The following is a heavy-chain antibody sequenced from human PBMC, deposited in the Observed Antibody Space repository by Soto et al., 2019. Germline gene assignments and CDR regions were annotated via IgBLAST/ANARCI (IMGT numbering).Heavy chain of an antibody. CDR1: GFTFSSYS. Sequence: EVQLVESGGGLVKPGGSLRLSCAASGFTFSSYSMNWVRQAPGKGLECVSSISSGSDYIFYADSVKGRFTISRDNAKNSLFLQMNSLPAEDTAVYYCARSPVGDAFNVWGQGTVVTVSS. J-gene: IGHJ3*01. CDR3: ARSPVGDAFNV. CDR2: ISSGSDYI. V-gene: IGHV3-21*01.